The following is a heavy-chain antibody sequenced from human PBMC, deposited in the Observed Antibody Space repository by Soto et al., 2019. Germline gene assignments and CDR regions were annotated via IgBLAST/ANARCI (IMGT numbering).Heavy chain of an antibody. CDR3: ARMPYSSGWHFDY. J-gene: IGHJ4*02. Sequence: QLQLQESGPGLVKPSETLSLTCLVSGGSVSSSSYYWGWIRQPPGRGLEWIGSIYYSGSTSYNLSHKSRVNLSVDTSKNRCSLKLISVTAADTAVYYCARMPYSSGWHFDYWGQGTLVTVSS. CDR2: IYYSGST. V-gene: IGHV4-39*02. D-gene: IGHD6-19*01. CDR1: GGSVSSSSYY.